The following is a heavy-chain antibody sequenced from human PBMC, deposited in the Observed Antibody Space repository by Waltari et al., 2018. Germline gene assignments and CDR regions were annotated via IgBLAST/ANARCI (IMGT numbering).Heavy chain of an antibody. CDR1: RFPFTVYS. CDR2: MTSDTITI. Sequence: EVYLVESGGGLVQPGGSLRLSCAASRFPFTVYSMNWVRQAPGKGLEWISYMTSDTITIHYADSVKGRFTISRDNAKNSLFLQMNSLRVEDTAVYYCARSTEGAFDVWGQGTMVTVSS. CDR3: ARSTEGAFDV. J-gene: IGHJ3*01. V-gene: IGHV3-48*04.